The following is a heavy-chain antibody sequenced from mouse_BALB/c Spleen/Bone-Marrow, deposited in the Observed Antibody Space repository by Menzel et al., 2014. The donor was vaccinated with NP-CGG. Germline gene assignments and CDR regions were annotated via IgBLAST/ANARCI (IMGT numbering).Heavy chain of an antibody. J-gene: IGHJ3*01. CDR3: ARHGYGSSAWFAY. V-gene: IGHV1-62-2*01. D-gene: IGHD1-1*01. Sequence: VKLQESGAGLVKPGASVKLSCKASGYTFTEYIIHWVKQRSGQGLEWIGWFYPGSGSIKYNEKFKDKATLTVDKSSSTVYVELSRLTSEDSAVYFCARHGYGSSAWFAYWGQGTLVTVSA. CDR2: FYPGSGSI. CDR1: GYTFTEYI.